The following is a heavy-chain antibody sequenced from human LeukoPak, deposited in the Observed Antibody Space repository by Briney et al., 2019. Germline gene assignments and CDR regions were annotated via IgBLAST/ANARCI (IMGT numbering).Heavy chain of an antibody. J-gene: IGHJ4*02. CDR2: INSDGSST. CDR1: GPTLSTYW. CDR3: VSDIGD. Sequence: PGGSLRLSCAASGPTLSTYWMHWVRQAPGRGLVCVSRINSDGSSTSYAESVKGRFTISKDDAKHTLCLQMNSLRAEDTAVYYCVSDIGDWRQGTLVSVPS. V-gene: IGHV3-74*01. D-gene: IGHD3-10*01.